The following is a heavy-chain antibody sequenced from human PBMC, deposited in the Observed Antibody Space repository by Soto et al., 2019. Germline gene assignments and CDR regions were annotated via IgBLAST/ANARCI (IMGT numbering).Heavy chain of an antibody. D-gene: IGHD3-3*01. Sequence: PGGSLRLSCAASGFTFSGYWMSWVRQAPGKGLEWVANIKQDGSEKYYVDSVKGRFTISRDNAKNSLYLQMNSLRAEDTAVYYCARGIRFLEWLRPHYYGMDVWGQGTTVTVSS. CDR1: GFTFSGYW. J-gene: IGHJ6*02. CDR3: ARGIRFLEWLRPHYYGMDV. CDR2: IKQDGSEK. V-gene: IGHV3-7*04.